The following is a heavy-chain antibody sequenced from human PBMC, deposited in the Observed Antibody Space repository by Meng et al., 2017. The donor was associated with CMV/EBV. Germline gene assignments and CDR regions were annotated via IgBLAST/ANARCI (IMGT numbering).Heavy chain of an antibody. CDR3: ASFYYCSSTSCYTENYYYYGMDV. Sequence: SVKVSCKASGGTFSSYAISWGRQAPGQGREWMGGIIPIFGTANYAQKFQGRVTITTDESTSTAYMELSSLRSEDTAVYYCASFYYCSSTSCYTENYYYYGMDVWGQGPTVTVSS. D-gene: IGHD2-2*02. J-gene: IGHJ6*02. CDR2: IIPIFGTA. CDR1: GGTFSSYA. V-gene: IGHV1-69*05.